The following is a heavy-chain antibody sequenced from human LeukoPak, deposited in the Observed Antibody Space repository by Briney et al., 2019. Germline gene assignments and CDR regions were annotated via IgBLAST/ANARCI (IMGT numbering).Heavy chain of an antibody. J-gene: IGHJ5*02. CDR3: AKDWVAVAGSTNWFDP. V-gene: IGHV3-23*01. Sequence: PGGSLRLSCAASGFTFSSYSMNWVRQAPGKGLEWVSAISGSGGSTYYADSVKGRFTISRDNSKNTLYLQMNSLRAEDTAVYYCAKDWVAVAGSTNWFDPWGQGTLVTVSS. CDR1: GFTFSSYS. CDR2: ISGSGGST. D-gene: IGHD6-19*01.